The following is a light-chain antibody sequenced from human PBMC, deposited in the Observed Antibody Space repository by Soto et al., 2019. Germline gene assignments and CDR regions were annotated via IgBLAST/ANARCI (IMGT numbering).Light chain of an antibody. Sequence: QSVLTQPPSASGSPGQSVTISCTGTSSDVGDYNYVSWYQQPPGKAPKLLIYDVSKRPSGVPDRFSGSKSGNTASLTVSGLQAEDEGDYYCSSYTTSSTRVFGTGTKVTVL. CDR2: DVS. V-gene: IGLV2-8*01. CDR3: SSYTTSSTRV. CDR1: SSDVGDYNY. J-gene: IGLJ1*01.